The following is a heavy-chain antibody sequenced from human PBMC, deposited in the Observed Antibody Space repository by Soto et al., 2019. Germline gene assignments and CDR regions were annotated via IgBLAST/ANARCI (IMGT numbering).Heavy chain of an antibody. CDR3: AGRLPYSGYGYFVY. V-gene: IGHV4-39*01. D-gene: IGHD5-12*01. CDR1: GGSISSSSYY. Sequence: QLQLQESGPGLVKPSETLSLTCTVSGGSISSSSYYWGWIRQPPGKGLEWIGSIYYSRSTYYNPSLKSRVTISVDTSNNQFSLKLSSVTAGDTAVYYCAGRLPYSGYGYFVYWGQGTLVTVSS. CDR2: IYYSRST. J-gene: IGHJ4*02.